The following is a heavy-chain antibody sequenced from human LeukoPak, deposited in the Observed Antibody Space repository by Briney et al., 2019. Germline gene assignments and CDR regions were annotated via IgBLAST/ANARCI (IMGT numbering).Heavy chain of an antibody. CDR3: ARGVYIAAAQYAY. CDR1: GGSISSYY. J-gene: IGHJ4*02. CDR2: IFYSGTT. D-gene: IGHD6-13*01. Sequence: SETLSLTCTVSGGSISSYYWSWIRQPPGKGLEWIGYIFYSGTTNYNPSLKSRVTISVDTSKNQFSLKLSSVTAADTAVYYCARGVYIAAAQYAYWGQGTLVTVSS. V-gene: IGHV4-59*01.